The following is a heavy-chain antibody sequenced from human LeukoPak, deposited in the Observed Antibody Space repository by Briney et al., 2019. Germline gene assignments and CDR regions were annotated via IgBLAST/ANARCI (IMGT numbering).Heavy chain of an antibody. CDR3: AKGNLYDILTGSTDEYYFDY. CDR2: ISSSGSTI. D-gene: IGHD3-9*01. V-gene: IGHV3-11*01. J-gene: IGHJ4*02. Sequence: PGGSLRLSCAASGFTFSDYYMSWIRQAPGKGLEWVSYISSSGSTIYYADSVKGRFTISRDNAKNSLYLQMNSLRAGDTAVYYCAKGNLYDILTGSTDEYYFDYWGQGTLVTVSS. CDR1: GFTFSDYY.